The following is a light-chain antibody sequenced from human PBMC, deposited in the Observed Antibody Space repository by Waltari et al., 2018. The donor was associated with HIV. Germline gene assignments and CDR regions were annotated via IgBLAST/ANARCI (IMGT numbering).Light chain of an antibody. CDR1: QSISNW. J-gene: IGKJ1*01. V-gene: IGKV1-5*03. CDR2: KAS. CDR3: QQYNSYWT. Sequence: DIQMTQSPSTLSASVGDRVTITCRASQSISNWLAWYQQKPGKAPKLLIYKASSLQRGAPSRFSGSGYGTEFTLTISSLQPDDFATYYCQQYNSYWTYGQGTKVEIK.